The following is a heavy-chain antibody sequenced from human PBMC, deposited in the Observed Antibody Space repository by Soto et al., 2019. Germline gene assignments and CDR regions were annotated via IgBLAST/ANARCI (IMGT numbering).Heavy chain of an antibody. CDR2: IWYDGSNR. CDR1: GFTFSSYG. Sequence: GGSLRLSCAASGFTFSSYGMHWVRQAPGKGLEWVAVIWYDGSNRYYADSVRGRFTISRDNSRNTLYLQMNSLRAEDTAMYYCATLGLDAFDIWGQGTMVTVSS. J-gene: IGHJ3*02. CDR3: ATLGLDAFDI. D-gene: IGHD3-16*01. V-gene: IGHV3-33*01.